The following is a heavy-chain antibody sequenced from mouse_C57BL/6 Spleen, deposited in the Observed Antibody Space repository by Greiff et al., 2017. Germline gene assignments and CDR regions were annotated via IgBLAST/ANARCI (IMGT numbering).Heavy chain of an antibody. D-gene: IGHD4-1*01. CDR1: GFTFSSYA. V-gene: IGHV5-9-1*02. CDR3: TRDSLTGTGDY. Sequence: EVKLVESGEGLVKPGGSLKLSCAASGFTFSSYAMSWVRQTPEKRLEWVAYISSGGDYIYYADTVKGRFTISRDNARNTLYLQMSSLKSEDTAMYYCTRDSLTGTGDYWGQGTTLTVSS. CDR2: ISSGGDYI. J-gene: IGHJ2*01.